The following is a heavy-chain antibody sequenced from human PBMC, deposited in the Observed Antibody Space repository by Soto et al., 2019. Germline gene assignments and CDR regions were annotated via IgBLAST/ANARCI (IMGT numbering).Heavy chain of an antibody. D-gene: IGHD3-9*01. CDR2: IYHSGGT. CDR1: GGSINRGGYS. Sequence: SETLSLTCAVSGGSINRGGYSWSWIRQPPGKGLEWIGYIYHSGGTDYNPSLKSRVTISIDRSKNQFSLKLSSVTAADTAVYSCARCLRDSGFNWFDPWGQGTLVTVSS. CDR3: ARCLRDSGFNWFDP. V-gene: IGHV4-30-2*01. J-gene: IGHJ5*02.